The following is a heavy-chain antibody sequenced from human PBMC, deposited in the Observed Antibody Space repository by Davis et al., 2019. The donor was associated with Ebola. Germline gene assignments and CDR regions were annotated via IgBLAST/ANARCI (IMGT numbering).Heavy chain of an antibody. CDR2: IKEDGSEK. CDR1: GFTFNNYA. CDR3: ARAGLPYASDI. Sequence: GESLKISCAASGFTFNNYAMSWVRQAPGKGLEWVANIKEDGSEKYYVDSVKGRFTISRDNAKDSLYLQMNSLRAEDTAVYYCARAGLPYASDIWGPGTMVTVSS. J-gene: IGHJ3*02. V-gene: IGHV3-7*03. D-gene: IGHD4-11*01.